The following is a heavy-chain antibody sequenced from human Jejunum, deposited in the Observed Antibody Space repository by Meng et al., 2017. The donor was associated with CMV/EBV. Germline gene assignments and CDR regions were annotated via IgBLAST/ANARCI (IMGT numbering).Heavy chain of an antibody. V-gene: IGHV3-21*01. CDR2: ISSSSTYI. Sequence: AVSGLDFSSYSMHWVRQAPGKGLEWVSSISSSSTYIYYADSVKGRFTISRDNAKNSLHLQMNSLTAADTAVYYCARGLERQGYFDYWGQGTLVTVSS. J-gene: IGHJ4*02. CDR1: GLDFSSYS. CDR3: ARGLERQGYFDY. D-gene: IGHD1-1*01.